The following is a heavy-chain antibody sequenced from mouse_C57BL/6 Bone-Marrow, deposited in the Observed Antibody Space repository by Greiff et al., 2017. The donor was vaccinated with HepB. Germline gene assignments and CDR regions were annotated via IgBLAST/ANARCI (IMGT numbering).Heavy chain of an antibody. V-gene: IGHV5-6*01. CDR2: ISSGGSYT. Sequence: EVHLVESGGDLVKPGGSLKLSCAASGFTFSSYGMSWVRQTPDKRLEWVATISSGGSYTYYPDSVKGRFTISRDNAKNTLYLQMSSLKSEDTAMYYCARHPSYYYGSSSNWYFDVWGTGTTVTVSS. CDR3: ARHPSYYYGSSSNWYFDV. J-gene: IGHJ1*03. D-gene: IGHD1-1*01. CDR1: GFTFSSYG.